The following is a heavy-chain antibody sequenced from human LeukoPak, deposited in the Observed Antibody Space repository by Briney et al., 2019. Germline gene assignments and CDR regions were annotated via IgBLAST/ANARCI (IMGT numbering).Heavy chain of an antibody. CDR2: IWYDGSNR. D-gene: IGHD2-8*01. CDR3: AKDLGYCTNGVCQYYYYGMDV. Sequence: GRSLRLSCAASGFIFSNYGMHWVRQAPGKGLEWVAVIWYDGSNRYYADSVKGRFTVSRDNSKNTLYLQMNSLRVEDSAVYCCAKDLGYCTNGVCQYYYYGMDVWGQGTTVTVSS. CDR1: GFIFSNYG. J-gene: IGHJ6*02. V-gene: IGHV3-33*06.